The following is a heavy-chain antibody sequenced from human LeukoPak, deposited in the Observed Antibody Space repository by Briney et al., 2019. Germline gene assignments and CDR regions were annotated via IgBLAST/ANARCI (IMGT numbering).Heavy chain of an antibody. CDR2: IITNFGTA. Sequence: ASVKVSCKASGRTFSSYAISWVRQAPGQGLEWMGGIITNFGTANYAQKFQGRVTITSDESTTTAYMELSSRRSDDTAVYYYAIDIHLGLTKYGSGSYYDYWGQGALVTVSS. V-gene: IGHV1-69*13. CDR1: GRTFSSYA. J-gene: IGHJ4*02. D-gene: IGHD3-10*01. CDR3: AIDIHLGLTKYGSGSYYDY.